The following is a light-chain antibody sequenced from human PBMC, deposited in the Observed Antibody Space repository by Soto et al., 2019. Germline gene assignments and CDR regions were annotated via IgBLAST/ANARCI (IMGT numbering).Light chain of an antibody. Sequence: DIKLTQSPSFLSASVGDRVTITCRASQGLSSDLAWYQQKPGQAPRLLIYAASTLQSGVPSRFSGSGSGTEFTLTISSLQPEDFATYYCQQLNRCPITFGQGTRLEIK. CDR1: QGLSSD. CDR3: QQLNRCPIT. J-gene: IGKJ5*01. CDR2: AAS. V-gene: IGKV1-9*01.